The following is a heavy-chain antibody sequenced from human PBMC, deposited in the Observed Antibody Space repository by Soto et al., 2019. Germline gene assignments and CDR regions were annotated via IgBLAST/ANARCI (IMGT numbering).Heavy chain of an antibody. D-gene: IGHD2-21*02. J-gene: IGHJ1*01. Sequence: HVQLQESGPGLVKPSETLSLTCSVSGDSVSGGSFYWSWIRQPPGKGLEWIGYIYFTGSTNYNPSLESRVTMSVDTSKNQFSLNLMSVTAADTAIYYCVRLVSFGGDEHCWGQGISVAVSS. CDR2: IYFTGST. V-gene: IGHV4-61*01. CDR1: GDSVSGGSFY. CDR3: VRLVSFGGDEHC.